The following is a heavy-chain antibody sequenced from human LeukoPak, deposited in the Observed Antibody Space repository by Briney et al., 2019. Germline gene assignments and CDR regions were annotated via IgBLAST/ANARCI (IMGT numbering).Heavy chain of an antibody. V-gene: IGHV4-34*01. Sequence: SETLSLTCAVYGGSFSGYYWSWIRQPPGKGLEWIGEINHSGSTNYNPSLKSRVTISVDTSKNQFSLKLSSVTAADTAVYYCARDRGSSFVYYYYYMDVWGKGTTVTVSS. J-gene: IGHJ6*03. D-gene: IGHD6-6*01. CDR1: GGSFSGYY. CDR2: INHSGST. CDR3: ARDRGSSFVYYYYYMDV.